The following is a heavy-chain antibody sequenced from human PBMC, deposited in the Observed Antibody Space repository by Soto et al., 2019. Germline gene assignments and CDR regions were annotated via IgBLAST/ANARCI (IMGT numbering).Heavy chain of an antibody. Sequence: PSETLSLTCNVSGGSISSCDYHWGWIRQPAGQGLEWIGYIYYNGSTYYNPSLRSRVTISVDTSKNQFSLKLSSVTAADTPVYYCAMSAGGIQLWYNFDYWGQGILLTVSS. CDR1: GGSISSCDYH. CDR2: IYYNGST. CDR3: AMSAGGIQLWYNFDY. D-gene: IGHD5-18*01. V-gene: IGHV4-30-4*01. J-gene: IGHJ4*02.